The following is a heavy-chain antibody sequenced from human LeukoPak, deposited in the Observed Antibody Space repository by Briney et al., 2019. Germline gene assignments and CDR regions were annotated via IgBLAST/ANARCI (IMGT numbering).Heavy chain of an antibody. V-gene: IGHV3-23*01. Sequence: AGGSLRLSCAASGFTFNSYAMYWVRQAPGKGLEWVSGIFGSGGSAHYADSVKGRFTISRDNSKNTVYLQMDSLRVEDTAVYYCGKTTTADSSGRYPGWPVDYWGQGTLVTVSS. D-gene: IGHD6-19*01. CDR3: GKTTTADSSGRYPGWPVDY. CDR2: IFGSGGSA. J-gene: IGHJ4*02. CDR1: GFTFNSYA.